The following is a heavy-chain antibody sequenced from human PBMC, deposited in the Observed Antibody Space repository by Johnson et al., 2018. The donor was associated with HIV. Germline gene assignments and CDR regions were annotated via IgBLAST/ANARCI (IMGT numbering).Heavy chain of an antibody. V-gene: IGHV3-30-3*01. CDR3: ARSPTILQQDDAFDI. Sequence: QVQLVESGGGVVQPGRSLRLSCAASGFTFSSYAMHWVRQAPGKGLEWVAVISYDGSNKYYADSVKGRFTISRDNSKNTLYLQMNSLRAEDTAVYYCARSPTILQQDDAFDIWGQGTMVTVSS. J-gene: IGHJ3*02. D-gene: IGHD4/OR15-4a*01. CDR1: GFTFSSYA. CDR2: ISYDGSNK.